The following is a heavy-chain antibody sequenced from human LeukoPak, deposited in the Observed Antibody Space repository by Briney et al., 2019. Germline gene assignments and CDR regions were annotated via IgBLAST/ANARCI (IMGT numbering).Heavy chain of an antibody. CDR1: GGSMDSCY. CDR3: ARVYQSAEYYFDY. J-gene: IGHJ4*02. CDR2: IYYTGST. V-gene: IGHV4-59*01. D-gene: IGHD2-2*01. Sequence: PSETLSLTCTVSGGSMDSCYWRWIRQPPGKGLEWIGYIYYTGSTEYHPSLKSRVTISLDTSKNQFSLKLTSVTAADTAVYYCARVYQSAEYYFDYWGQGNLVSVSS.